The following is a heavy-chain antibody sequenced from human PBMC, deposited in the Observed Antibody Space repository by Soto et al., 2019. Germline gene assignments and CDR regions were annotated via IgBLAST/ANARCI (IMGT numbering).Heavy chain of an antibody. V-gene: IGHV1-8*01. Sequence: RASVKVSCKASGYTFTSYDINWVRQATGQGLEWMGWMNPNSGNTGYAQKFQGRVTMTRNTSISTAYMELSSLRSEDTAVYYCARGYYDILTCYYPPDYWGQGTLVTVSS. J-gene: IGHJ4*02. D-gene: IGHD3-9*01. CDR1: GYTFTSYD. CDR2: MNPNSGNT. CDR3: ARGYYDILTCYYPPDY.